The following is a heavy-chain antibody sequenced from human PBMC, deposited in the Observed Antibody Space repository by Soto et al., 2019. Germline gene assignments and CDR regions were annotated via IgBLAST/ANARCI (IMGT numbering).Heavy chain of an antibody. Sequence: EVQLVESGGDLVQPGGSLRLSCAASGFTFSSFGMNWVRQAPGKGLEWISYIRSSSSTTYYADFVKGRSTISRDDGKNSLHLQLTSLRAEDTAVYFCARMSPFFGEWVFDYWGQGILVSVSS. D-gene: IGHD3-10*01. CDR1: GFTFSSFG. J-gene: IGHJ4*02. CDR3: ARMSPFFGEWVFDY. V-gene: IGHV3-48*01. CDR2: IRSSSSTT.